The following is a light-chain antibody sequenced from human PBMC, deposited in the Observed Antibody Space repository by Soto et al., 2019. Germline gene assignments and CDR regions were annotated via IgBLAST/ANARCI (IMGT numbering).Light chain of an antibody. Sequence: DIQMTQSPSTLSASVGDRVTITCRASQSISSWLARYQQKPGKAPNLLIYAASSLQSGVPSRFSGGGSGTDFTLTISSLQPEDFATYYCQQSYTSPLTFGGGTKVDIK. V-gene: IGKV1-39*01. CDR2: AAS. CDR1: QSISSW. CDR3: QQSYTSPLT. J-gene: IGKJ4*01.